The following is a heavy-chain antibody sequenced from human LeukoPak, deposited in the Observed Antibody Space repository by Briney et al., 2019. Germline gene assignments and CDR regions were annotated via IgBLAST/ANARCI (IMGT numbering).Heavy chain of an antibody. J-gene: IGHJ6*03. CDR3: ARGRVVYYYYYYMDV. Sequence: GGSLRLSCAASGFTFSSYWMHWVRQAPGKGLVWVSRINSDGSSTSYADSVKGRFTISRDNAKNTLYLQMNSLRAEDTAVYYCARGRVVYYYYYYMDVWGKGTTVTVSS. V-gene: IGHV3-74*01. D-gene: IGHD2-2*01. CDR2: INSDGSST. CDR1: GFTFSSYW.